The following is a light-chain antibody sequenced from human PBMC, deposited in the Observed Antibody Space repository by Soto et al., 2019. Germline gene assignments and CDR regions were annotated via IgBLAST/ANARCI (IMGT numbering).Light chain of an antibody. Sequence: DIQMTQSPSSLSASVGDRVTITCRASQSISSYLNWYQQKPGKAPMLLIYAASSLQSGVPSRFSGSGSGTDFTLTISSLQPEDFATYYCQQSYSTPQTFGQGTKVDI. CDR3: QQSYSTPQT. V-gene: IGKV1-39*01. J-gene: IGKJ1*01. CDR2: AAS. CDR1: QSISSY.